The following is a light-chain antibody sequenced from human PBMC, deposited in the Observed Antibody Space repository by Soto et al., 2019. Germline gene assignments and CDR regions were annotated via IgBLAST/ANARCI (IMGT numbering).Light chain of an antibody. Sequence: QSALTQPPSVSRSPGQSVTISRSGTSSDVGAYNSVSWYQQHPGKAPKLMIYGVSTRPSGVPDRFSGSKSGNTASLTVSGLQAEDEADYYCISYAGRNNPVVFGGGTKVTVL. J-gene: IGLJ2*01. CDR1: SSDVGAYNS. CDR2: GVS. V-gene: IGLV2-8*02. CDR3: ISYAGRNNPVV.